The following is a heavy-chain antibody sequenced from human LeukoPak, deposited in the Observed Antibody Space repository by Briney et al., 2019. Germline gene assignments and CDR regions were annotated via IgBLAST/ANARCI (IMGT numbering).Heavy chain of an antibody. Sequence: SETLSLTCTVSGGSLSSAHGWSWIRQPPGKGLEWIGYIYYSGSTHYNPSLKSRVTISVDTSRNQLSLRLTSVTAADTAVYYCARARQGSIYYFDFWGQGTLVTVSS. CDR1: GGSLSSAHG. CDR2: IYYSGST. D-gene: IGHD3-3*02. J-gene: IGHJ4*02. CDR3: ARARQGSIYYFDF. V-gene: IGHV4-61*01.